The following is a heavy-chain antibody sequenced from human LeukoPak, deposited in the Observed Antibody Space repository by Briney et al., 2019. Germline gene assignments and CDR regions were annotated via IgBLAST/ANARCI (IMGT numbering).Heavy chain of an antibody. Sequence: SGPTLVNPTQTLTLTCTFSGFSLSTSGVGVGWIRQPPGKALEWLALIYWNDDKRYSPSLKSRLTITKDTSKNQVVLTMTNMDPVDTATYYCAHLKPPLWLGTVFDYWGQGTLVTVSS. D-gene: IGHD3-10*01. CDR3: AHLKPPLWLGTVFDY. CDR1: GFSLSTSGVG. J-gene: IGHJ4*02. CDR2: IYWNDDK. V-gene: IGHV2-5*01.